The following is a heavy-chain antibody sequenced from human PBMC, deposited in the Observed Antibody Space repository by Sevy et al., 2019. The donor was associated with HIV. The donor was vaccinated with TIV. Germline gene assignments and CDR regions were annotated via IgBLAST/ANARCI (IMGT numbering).Heavy chain of an antibody. D-gene: IGHD3-10*01. J-gene: IGHJ3*01. CDR2: ISFDGTDK. CDR3: VRETTMLPRGAFDF. Sequence: GALRLSCAASGFTFSSYPMHWVRQAPGKGLEWVSFISFDGTDKYYADSVKGRFTITRDNSKNTLFLQMNSPRAEDTAFYYCVRETTMLPRGAFDFWGQGTMVTVSS. V-gene: IGHV3-30-3*01. CDR1: GFTFSSYP.